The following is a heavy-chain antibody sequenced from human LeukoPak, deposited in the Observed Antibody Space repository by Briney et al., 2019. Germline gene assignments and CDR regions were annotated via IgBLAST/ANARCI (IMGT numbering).Heavy chain of an antibody. V-gene: IGHV4-38-2*02. CDR2: IYHSGST. CDR1: GYSISIGYY. Sequence: SETLSLTCTVSGYSISIGYYWGWIRQPPGKGLEWIGSIYHSGSTYYNPSLKSRVTISVDTSKNQFSLKLSSVTAADTAAYYCARDPAKRNWFDPWGQGTLVTVSS. J-gene: IGHJ5*02. CDR3: ARDPAKRNWFDP. D-gene: IGHD5-24*01.